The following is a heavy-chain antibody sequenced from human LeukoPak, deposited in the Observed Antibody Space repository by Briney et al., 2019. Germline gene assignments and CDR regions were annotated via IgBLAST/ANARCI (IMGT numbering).Heavy chain of an antibody. D-gene: IGHD6-13*01. J-gene: IGHJ4*02. CDR2: IYYSGST. CDR3: SSSWYDYDY. V-gene: IGHV4-39*07. Sequence: SETLSLTCTVSGGSTSSTSYYRGWIRQPPGKDLEWIGSIYYSGSTYYNPSLKSRVTISVDTSKNQFSLKLSSVTAADTAVYYCSSSWYDYDYWGQGTLVTVSS. CDR1: GGSTSSTSYY.